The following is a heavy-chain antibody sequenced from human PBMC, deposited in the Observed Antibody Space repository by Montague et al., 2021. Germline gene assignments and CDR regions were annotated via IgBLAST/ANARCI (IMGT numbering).Heavy chain of an antibody. J-gene: IGHJ4*02. CDR1: GYSISSGYY. D-gene: IGHD2-15*01. Sequence: SETLSLTCTVSGYSISSGYYWGWIRQPPGKGLEWIGSIFHSGSTYYNPSLKSRVTISVDTSKNQFSLKLTSVTAADTALYYCARDREAVPFDYWGQGTLATVSS. CDR2: IFHSGST. CDR3: ARDREAVPFDY. V-gene: IGHV4-38-2*02.